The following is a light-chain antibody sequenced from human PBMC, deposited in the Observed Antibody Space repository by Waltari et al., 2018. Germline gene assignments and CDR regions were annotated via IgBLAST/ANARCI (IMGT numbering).Light chain of an antibody. J-gene: IGLJ7*01. CDR3: GTWDSSLSGAV. V-gene: IGLV1-51*02. CDR1: SSNIGTNY. CDR2: ENS. Sequence: QSVLTQPPYVSAASGQRVTISCPGGSSNIGTNYVSWYRQFPGTAPKLLIYENSERPSGIPGRFSGSKSGTSATLDITGLQAGDEADYYCGTWDSSLSGAVFGGGTHLTVL.